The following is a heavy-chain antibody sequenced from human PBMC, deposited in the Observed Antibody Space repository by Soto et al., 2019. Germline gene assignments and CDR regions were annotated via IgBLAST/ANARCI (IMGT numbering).Heavy chain of an antibody. D-gene: IGHD3-22*01. CDR2: IHYSGNT. Sequence: SETLSLTCTVSGGSISSGDYYWSWIRHHPGGGLEWIGYIHYSGNTYYDPSLKSRLTMSVDTSKNQFSLKLSSVTAADTAVYYCARRARAGVYYYDSSGYYDAFDIWGQGTMVTVSS. CDR3: ARRARAGVYYYDSSGYYDAFDI. V-gene: IGHV4-31*03. CDR1: GGSISSGDYY. J-gene: IGHJ3*02.